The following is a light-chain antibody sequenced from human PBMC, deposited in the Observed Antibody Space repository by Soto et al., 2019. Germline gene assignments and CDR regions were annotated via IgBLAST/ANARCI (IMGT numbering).Light chain of an antibody. J-gene: IGKJ1*01. CDR1: QSVSTY. V-gene: IGKV3-11*01. Sequence: GERANISCRASQSVSTYLAWYQQTPGRPPRLLIYDASKRAPGIPARFSGSGSGTDFTLTVSSLEPEEFAVYYCQKSSNWPGTVGRGTKVDIK. CDR3: QKSSNWPGT. CDR2: DAS.